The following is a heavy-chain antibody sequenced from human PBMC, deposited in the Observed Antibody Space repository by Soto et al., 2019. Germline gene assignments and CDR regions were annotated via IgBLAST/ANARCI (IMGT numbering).Heavy chain of an antibody. CDR2: INHSGST. CDR3: ARGLRNYYDSSGYYLD. CDR1: GGSFSGYY. D-gene: IGHD3-22*01. Sequence: NPSETLSLTCAVYGGSFSGYYWSWIRQPPGKGLERIGEINHSGSTYYNPSLKSRVTITVDRSKNQFSLKLSSVTAADTALYYCARGLRNYYDSSGYYLDWGQGTLVTVSS. J-gene: IGHJ4*02. V-gene: IGHV4-34*01.